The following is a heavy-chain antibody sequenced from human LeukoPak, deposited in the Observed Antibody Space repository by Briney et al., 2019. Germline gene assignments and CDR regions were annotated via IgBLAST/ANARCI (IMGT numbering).Heavy chain of an antibody. J-gene: IGHJ5*02. Sequence: GGSLRLSCAASGFTFSSYAMHWVRQAPGKGLEWVAVISYDGSNKYYADSVKGRFTISRDNSKNTLYLQMNSLRAEDTAVYYCARHRVREGNWFDPWGQGTLVTVSS. V-gene: IGHV3-30*04. CDR1: GFTFSSYA. CDR2: ISYDGSNK. CDR3: ARHRVREGNWFDP. D-gene: IGHD1-26*01.